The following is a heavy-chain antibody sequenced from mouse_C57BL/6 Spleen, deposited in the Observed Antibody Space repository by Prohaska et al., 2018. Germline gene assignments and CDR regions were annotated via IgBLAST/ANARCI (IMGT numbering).Heavy chain of an antibody. CDR1: GYTFTDYY. CDR2: IFPGSGST. V-gene: IGHV1-75*01. J-gene: IGHJ3*01. Sequence: QVQLQQSGPELVKPGASVKISCKASGYTFTDYYINWVKQRPGQGLEWIGWIFPGSGSTYYNEKFKGKATLTVDKSSSTAYMLLSSLTSEDSAVYFCARSQTAQATAWFAYWGQGTLVTVSA. D-gene: IGHD3-2*02. CDR3: ARSQTAQATAWFAY.